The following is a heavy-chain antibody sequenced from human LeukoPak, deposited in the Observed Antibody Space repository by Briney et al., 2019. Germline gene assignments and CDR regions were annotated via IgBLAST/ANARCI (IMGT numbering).Heavy chain of an antibody. CDR2: ISGSGGST. J-gene: IGHJ4*02. Sequence: GGSLRLSCAASGFTFSTFSRSWMSRVRQAPGKGLEWVSAISGSGGSTYYTDSVKGRFTISRDNSKNTLYLQMNSLRAEDTAVYYCAARKGEQQLVRFDYWGQGTLVTVSS. D-gene: IGHD6-13*01. CDR1: GFTFSTFSRSW. CDR3: AARKGEQQLVRFDY. V-gene: IGHV3-23*01.